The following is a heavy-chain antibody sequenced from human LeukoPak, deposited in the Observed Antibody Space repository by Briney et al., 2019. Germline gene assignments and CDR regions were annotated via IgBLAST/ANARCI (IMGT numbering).Heavy chain of an antibody. V-gene: IGHV4-59*01. J-gene: IGHJ6*02. CDR3: ARGVVTAGLYYYYGMDV. Sequence: SETLSLTCTVSGGSISSYYWSWIRQPSGKGLEWIGYIYYSGSTNYNPSLKSRVTISVDTSKNQFSLKLSSVTAADTAVYCCARGVVTAGLYYYYGMDVWGQGTTVTVSS. D-gene: IGHD2-21*02. CDR1: GGSISSYY. CDR2: IYYSGST.